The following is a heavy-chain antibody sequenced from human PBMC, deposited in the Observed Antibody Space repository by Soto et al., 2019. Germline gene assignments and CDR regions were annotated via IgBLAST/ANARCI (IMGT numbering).Heavy chain of an antibody. D-gene: IGHD3-10*01. CDR2: IWYEGSSI. CDR1: GFIFSSYG. V-gene: IGHV3-33*01. J-gene: IGHJ4*02. Sequence: QVQLVDSGGGVVQPGRSLRLSCAASGFIFSSYGMHWVRQAPGKGLEWVAVIWYEGSSIDYADSVKGRFTISRDNSKNTLYLQMYSLRAEDTAIDYCARDNQYYGSGSPDYWGQGTLVIVSS. CDR3: ARDNQYYGSGSPDY.